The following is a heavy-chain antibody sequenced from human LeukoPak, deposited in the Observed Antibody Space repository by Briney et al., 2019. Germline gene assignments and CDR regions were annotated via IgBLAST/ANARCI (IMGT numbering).Heavy chain of an antibody. CDR1: GYRFTSYW. J-gene: IGHJ4*02. CDR2: IDPSDSYT. Sequence: GESLKISCKASGYRFTSYWISWVRQMPGKGLEWMGRIDPSDSYTNYSPSFQGHVTISADKSISTAYLKWSSLKASDTAMYYCARTGAVAGLDYYFDYWGQGTLVTVSS. D-gene: IGHD6-19*01. V-gene: IGHV5-10-1*01. CDR3: ARTGAVAGLDYYFDY.